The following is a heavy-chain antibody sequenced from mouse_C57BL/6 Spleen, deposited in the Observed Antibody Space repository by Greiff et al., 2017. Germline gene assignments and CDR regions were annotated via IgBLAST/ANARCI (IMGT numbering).Heavy chain of an antibody. CDR3: ARAEYDGSRDYFDY. J-gene: IGHJ2*01. V-gene: IGHV1-80*01. D-gene: IGHD1-1*01. Sequence: VQLQQPGAELVKPGASVKISCKASGYAFSSYWMNWVKQRPGQGLEWIGQIYPADGGTNYNGKFKGKATLTVDKSSSTAYMQLSSLTSEDSAVYFCARAEYDGSRDYFDYWGQGTTLTVSS. CDR2: IYPADGGT. CDR1: GYAFSSYW.